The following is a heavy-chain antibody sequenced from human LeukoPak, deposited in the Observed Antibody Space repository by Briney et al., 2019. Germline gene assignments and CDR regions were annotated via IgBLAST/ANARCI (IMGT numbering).Heavy chain of an antibody. CDR1: GFTVSSYA. CDR3: AKPCSGGSCYWNY. V-gene: IGHV3-23*01. D-gene: IGHD2-15*01. CDR2: ISASGGST. Sequence: GGSLRLSCSASGFTVSSYAMSWVRQAPGKGLEWVSGISASGGSTDYADSVKGRFTISRDNSKNTLYLQMNSLRAEDTAVYYCAKPCSGGSCYWNYWGQGTLVTVSS. J-gene: IGHJ4*02.